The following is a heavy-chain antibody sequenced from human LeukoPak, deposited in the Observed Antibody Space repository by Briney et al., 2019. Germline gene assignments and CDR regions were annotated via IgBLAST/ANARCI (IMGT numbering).Heavy chain of an antibody. CDR3: AREPTSGREPTSGRPLDY. D-gene: IGHD5-12*01. CDR2: MYSTGSN. Sequence: SETLSLTCTVSGGSISGYFWTWIRQPAGKGLEWIGRMYSTGSNNYNPSLKSRVTMSLDTSKNHFSLNLTSVTASDTAVYYCAREPTSGREPTSGRPLDYWGQGTLVTVSS. V-gene: IGHV4-4*07. J-gene: IGHJ4*02. CDR1: GGSISGYF.